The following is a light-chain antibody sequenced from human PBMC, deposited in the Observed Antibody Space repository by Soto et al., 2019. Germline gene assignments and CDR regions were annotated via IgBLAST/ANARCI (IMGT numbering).Light chain of an antibody. CDR3: QQSYSTPIT. Sequence: DIQMTQPPATLSGSVADRVTISCLESESITRYLNWYQQKPGKAPKLLIYGVSSLQSGVPSRFSGSGSGTDFTLAVSSLQPEDFATYYCQQSYSTPITFGQGTRLEIK. CDR2: GVS. CDR1: ESITRY. J-gene: IGKJ5*01. V-gene: IGKV1-39*01.